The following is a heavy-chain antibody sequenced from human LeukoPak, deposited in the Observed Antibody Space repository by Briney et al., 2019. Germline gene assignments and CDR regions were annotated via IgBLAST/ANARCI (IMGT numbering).Heavy chain of an antibody. J-gene: IGHJ5*02. CDR3: GKDGGQYSSGPEFDP. CDR2: ISGGGERT. Sequence: GGSLRLSCAASGIVFSNTAMNWARQSPGRGLEWVSAISGGGERTFCADSVKGRFTISRDNSKNMVYLQMNSLRADDTAIYYCGKDGGQYSSGPEFDPRGQGALVTVSS. CDR1: GIVFSNTA. D-gene: IGHD6-19*01. V-gene: IGHV3-23*01.